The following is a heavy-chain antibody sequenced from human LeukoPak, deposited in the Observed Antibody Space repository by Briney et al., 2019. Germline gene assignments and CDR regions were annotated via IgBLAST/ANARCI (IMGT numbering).Heavy chain of an antibody. CDR3: ASTGAGPFDY. J-gene: IGHJ4*02. D-gene: IGHD1-26*01. V-gene: IGHV4-34*01. Sequence: PSETLSLTCDVYGGSFSGYYWIWIRQPPGKGLEWIGEINHSGSTNYNPSLKSRVTISVDTSKNQFSLKLSSVTAADTAVYYCASTGAGPFDYWGQETLVTVSS. CDR1: GGSFSGYY. CDR2: INHSGST.